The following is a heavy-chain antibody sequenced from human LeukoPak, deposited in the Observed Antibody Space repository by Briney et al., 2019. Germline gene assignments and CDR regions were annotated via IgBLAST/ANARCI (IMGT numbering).Heavy chain of an antibody. J-gene: IGHJ6*03. CDR3: ARVHIVVVPAAIGSGQAYYYYMDV. V-gene: IGHV1-18*04. Sequence: GASVKVSCKASGYTFTGYYMHWVRQAPGQGLEWMGWISAYNGNTNYAQKLQGRVTMTTDTSTSTAYMELRSLRSDDTAVYYCARVHIVVVPAAIGSGQAYYYYMDVWGKGTTVTISS. CDR2: ISAYNGNT. D-gene: IGHD2-2*02. CDR1: GYTFTGYY.